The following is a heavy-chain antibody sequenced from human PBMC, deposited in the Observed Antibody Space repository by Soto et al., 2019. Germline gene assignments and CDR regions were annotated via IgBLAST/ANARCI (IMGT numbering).Heavy chain of an antibody. V-gene: IGHV1-24*01. Sequence: ASVKASCKVSGYALTDLSMHWVRQAPGKGLAWMGGFDPEDGETIYAQKFQGRVTMTEDTSTDTAYMELSSLRSEDTAVYYCATGHIAMPVRKYCYCGMWTWCQGTRVNVTS. CDR1: GYALTDLS. D-gene: IGHD2-15*01. CDR2: FDPEDGET. J-gene: IGHJ6*02. CDR3: ATGHIAMPVRKYCYCGMWT.